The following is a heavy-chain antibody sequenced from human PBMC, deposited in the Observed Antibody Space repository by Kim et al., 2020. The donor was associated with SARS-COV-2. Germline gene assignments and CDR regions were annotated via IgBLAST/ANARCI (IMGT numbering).Heavy chain of an antibody. V-gene: IGHV1-3*01. Sequence: ASVKVSCKASGYTFTSYAMHWVRQAPGQRLEWMGWINAGNGNTQYSQKFQGRVTITRDTSASTAYMELSSLRSEDTAVSYCARLPIAAAGTTFDYCGQGT. CDR2: INAGNGNT. CDR3: ARLPIAAAGTTFDY. D-gene: IGHD6-13*01. CDR1: GYTFTSYA. J-gene: IGHJ4*02.